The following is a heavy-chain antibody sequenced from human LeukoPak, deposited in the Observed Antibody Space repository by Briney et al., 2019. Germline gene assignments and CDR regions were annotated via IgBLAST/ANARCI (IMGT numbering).Heavy chain of an antibody. J-gene: IGHJ5*02. V-gene: IGHV1-18*01. CDR1: GYTFTSYG. CDR3: ARGLYYYDSSGYLGWFDP. Sequence: GASVKVSCKASGYTFTSYGISWVRQAPRQGLEWMGWISAYNGNTNYAQKLQGRVTMTTDTSTSTAYMELRSLRSDDTAVYYCARGLYYYDSSGYLGWFDPWGQGTLVTVSS. D-gene: IGHD3-22*01. CDR2: ISAYNGNT.